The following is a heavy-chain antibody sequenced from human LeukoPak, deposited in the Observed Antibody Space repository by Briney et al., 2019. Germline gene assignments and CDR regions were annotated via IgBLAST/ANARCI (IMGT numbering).Heavy chain of an antibody. CDR2: IYYSGST. V-gene: IGHV4-59*01. D-gene: IGHD5-12*01. Sequence: PSETLSLTCTVSGGSISSYYWSWIRQPPGKGLERIGYIYYSGSTNYNPSLKSRVTISVDTSKNQFSLKLSSVTAADTAVYYCARGSGYENFDYWGQGTLVTVSS. CDR1: GGSISSYY. J-gene: IGHJ4*02. CDR3: ARGSGYENFDY.